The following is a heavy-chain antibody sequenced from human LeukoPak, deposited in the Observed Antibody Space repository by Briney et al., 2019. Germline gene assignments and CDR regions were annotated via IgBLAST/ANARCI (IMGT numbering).Heavy chain of an antibody. J-gene: IGHJ5*02. CDR1: GFTVSSNY. V-gene: IGHV3-53*01. Sequence: GSLRLSCAASGFTVSSNYMSWVRQAPGKGLEWVSVIYSGGSTYYADSVKGRFTISRDNSKNTLYLQMNSLRAEDTAVYYCARDRADSWFDPWGQGTLVTVSS. CDR2: IYSGGST. CDR3: ARDRADSWFDP.